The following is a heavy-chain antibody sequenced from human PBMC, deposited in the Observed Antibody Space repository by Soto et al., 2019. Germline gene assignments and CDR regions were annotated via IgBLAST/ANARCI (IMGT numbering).Heavy chain of an antibody. D-gene: IGHD1-26*01. V-gene: IGHV1-69*01. CDR3: FREAVGYGLDV. J-gene: IGHJ6*02. CDR1: GGTFSNYG. CDR2: IIPIFGTT. Sequence: QVQLVQSGAEVKKPGSSVKVSCKISGGTFSNYGISWVRQAPGQGLEWMGGIIPIFGTTNYAQKFQGRVPITADESTSTAYMELSSMSSEDTAVYYCFREAVGYGLDVWGQGTTVTVSS.